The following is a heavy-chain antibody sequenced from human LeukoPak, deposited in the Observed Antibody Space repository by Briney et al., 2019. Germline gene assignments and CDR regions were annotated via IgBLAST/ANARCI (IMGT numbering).Heavy chain of an antibody. V-gene: IGHV4-34*01. CDR1: GGSISSYY. CDR3: ARVVPVRWYDLFDY. J-gene: IGHJ4*02. CDR2: INHSGST. D-gene: IGHD6-13*01. Sequence: PSETLSLTCTVSGGSISSYYWSWIRQPPGKGLEWIGEINHSGSTNYNPSLKSRVTISVDTSKNQFSLKLSSVTAADTAVYYCARVVPVRWYDLFDYWGQGTLVTVSS.